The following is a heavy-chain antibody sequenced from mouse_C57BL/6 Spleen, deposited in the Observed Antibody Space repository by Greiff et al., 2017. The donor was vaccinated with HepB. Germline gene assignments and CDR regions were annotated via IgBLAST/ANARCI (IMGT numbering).Heavy chain of an antibody. CDR3: AREDTTVVAKDY. CDR2: IHPNSGST. V-gene: IGHV1-64*01. CDR1: GYTFTSYW. D-gene: IGHD1-1*01. Sequence: VKLQQPGAELVKPGASVKLSCKASGYTFTSYWMHWVKQRPGQGLEWIGMIHPNSGSTNYNEKFKSKATLTVDKSSSTAYMQLSSLTSEDSAVYYCAREDTTVVAKDYWGQGTTLTVSS. J-gene: IGHJ2*01.